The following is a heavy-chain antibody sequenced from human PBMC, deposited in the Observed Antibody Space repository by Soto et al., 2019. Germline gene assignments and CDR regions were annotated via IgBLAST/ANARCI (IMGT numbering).Heavy chain of an antibody. CDR3: AKDPSVHSYDSGRSSY. CDR2: ISGSVGST. Sequence: EVQLLESGGGLVQPGGSLRLSCAASGFTFSNYAMSWVRQAPGKGLEWVSAISGSVGSTYYADSVKGRFTISRDNSNNTLDLQMNRLRAEDTAVYYCAKDPSVHSYDSGRSSYWGQGTLVTVSS. V-gene: IGHV3-23*01. J-gene: IGHJ4*02. D-gene: IGHD3-10*01. CDR1: GFTFSNYA.